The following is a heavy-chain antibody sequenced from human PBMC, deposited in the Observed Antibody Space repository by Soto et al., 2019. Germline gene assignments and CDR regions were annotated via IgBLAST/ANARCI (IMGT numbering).Heavy chain of an antibody. CDR2: ITYDGSNK. Sequence: QVQLVESGGDVVQPGRSLRLSCAASGFTFSSYGMHWVRQAPDKGQEWVAAITYDGSNKYYGDSVVGRFTISRDTSKNTLYLQMNGLRPEETAVYYCAKVLWNGSGSASFDYWGQGTLVTVSS. D-gene: IGHD3-10*01. CDR1: GFTFSSYG. CDR3: AKVLWNGSGSASFDY. V-gene: IGHV3-30*18. J-gene: IGHJ4*02.